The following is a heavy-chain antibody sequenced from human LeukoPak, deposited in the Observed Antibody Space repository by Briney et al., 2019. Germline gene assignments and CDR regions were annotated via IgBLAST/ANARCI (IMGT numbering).Heavy chain of an antibody. CDR3: AIPRWELPNIDNWYFDL. CDR2: IIPIFGTA. J-gene: IGHJ2*01. CDR1: GGTFSSYA. V-gene: IGHV1-69*05. D-gene: IGHD1-26*01. Sequence: ASVKVSCKASGGTFSSYAISWVRQAPGQGLEWMGGIIPIFGTANYAQKFQGRVTITTDESTSTAYMELSSLRSEDTAVYYCAIPRWELPNIDNWYFDLWGRGTLVTVSS.